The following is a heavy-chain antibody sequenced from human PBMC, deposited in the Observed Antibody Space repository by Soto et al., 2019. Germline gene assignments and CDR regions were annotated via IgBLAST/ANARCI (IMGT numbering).Heavy chain of an antibody. CDR2: IYHTGSK. J-gene: IGHJ4*02. D-gene: IGHD2-2*01. Sequence: SDTRSLTFTVSSGSVSSGGYFRSWIRKLPGKGLELIGYIYHTGSKFYNPSLKSRVTISIDTSKIQFSLRLTSVTAADTAMYLCAGSSASSMFHXWGPGTTVPVSX. V-gene: IGHV4-31*03. CDR3: AGSSASSMFHX. CDR1: SGSVSSGGYF.